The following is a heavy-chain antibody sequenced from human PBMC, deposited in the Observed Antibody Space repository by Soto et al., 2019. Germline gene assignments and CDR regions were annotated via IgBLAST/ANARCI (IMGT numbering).Heavy chain of an antibody. Sequence: QVQLQESGPGLVKPSQTLSLTCTVSGGSISSGGYYWSWIRQHPGKGLEWIGYIYYSGSTYYNPSLKSXXTXSXXTSKNQFSLKLSSVTAADTAVYYCARLFWSGYSTPWGQGTLVTVSS. CDR2: IYYSGST. J-gene: IGHJ5*02. D-gene: IGHD3-3*01. CDR3: ARLFWSGYSTP. CDR1: GGSISSGGYY. V-gene: IGHV4-31*03.